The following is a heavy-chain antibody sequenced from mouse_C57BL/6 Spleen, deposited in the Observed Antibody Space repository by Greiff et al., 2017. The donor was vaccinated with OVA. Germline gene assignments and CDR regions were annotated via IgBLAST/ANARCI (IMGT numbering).Heavy chain of an antibody. D-gene: IGHD1-1*01. V-gene: IGHV1-63*01. CDR2: IYPGGGYT. CDR3: ARRTTAVGGYYFDY. J-gene: IGHJ2*01. CDR1: GYTFTNYW. Sequence: VQLQESGAELVRPGTSVKMSCKASGYTFTNYWIGWAKQRPGHGLEWIGDIYPGGGYTNYNEKFKGKATLTADKSSSTAYMQFSSLTSEDSAIYYCARRTTAVGGYYFDYWGQGTTLTVSS.